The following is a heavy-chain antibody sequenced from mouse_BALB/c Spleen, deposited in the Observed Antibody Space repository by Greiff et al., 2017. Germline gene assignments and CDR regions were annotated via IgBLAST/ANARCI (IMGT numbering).Heavy chain of an antibody. Sequence: QVQLQQSGAELVRPGSSVKISCKASGYAFSSYWMNWVKQRPGQGLEWIGQIYPGDGDTNYNGKFKGKATLTADKSSSTAYMQLSSLTSEDSAVYFCARSRSITLAPFAYWGQGTLVTVSA. V-gene: IGHV1-80*01. CDR1: GYAFSSYW. J-gene: IGHJ3*01. CDR3: ARSRSITLAPFAY. CDR2: IYPGDGDT. D-gene: IGHD3-1*01.